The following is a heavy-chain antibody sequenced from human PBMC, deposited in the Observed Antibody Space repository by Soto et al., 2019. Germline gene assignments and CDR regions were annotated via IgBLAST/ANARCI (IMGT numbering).Heavy chain of an antibody. CDR3: AKPYHYDTSGYFSPVDY. CDR2: ISSSGDTT. Sequence: PGGSLRLSCEASGFTFSSYAMNWVRQAPGKGLEWVSIISSSGDTTYYADSVKGRFTISRDNSKNTLYLQMISLRAEDTAVYYCAKPYHYDTSGYFSPVDYWGQGTLVTVSS. CDR1: GFTFSSYA. D-gene: IGHD3-22*01. V-gene: IGHV3-23*01. J-gene: IGHJ4*02.